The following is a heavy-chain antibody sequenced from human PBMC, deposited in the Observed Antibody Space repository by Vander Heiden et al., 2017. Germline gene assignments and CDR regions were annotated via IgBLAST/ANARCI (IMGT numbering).Heavy chain of an antibody. J-gene: IGHJ2*01. V-gene: IGHV3-48*03. Sequence: EVQLVESGGGLVQPGGSLRLSCAASGLTLSSYDINWVRQGPGKGLDWVSYISSSGSTIYYADSVKGRFTISRDNSKNSLYLQMNSLRAEDTAVYYCARAPSGYSSSWYGDWYFDLWGRGTLVTVSS. CDR2: ISSSGSTI. CDR3: ARAPSGYSSSWYGDWYFDL. D-gene: IGHD6-13*01. CDR1: GLTLSSYD.